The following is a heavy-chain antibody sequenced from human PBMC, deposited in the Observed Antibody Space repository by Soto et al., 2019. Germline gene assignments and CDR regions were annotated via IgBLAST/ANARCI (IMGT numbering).Heavy chain of an antibody. Sequence: QTGGSLRLSCAASGFTFSSYAMHWVRQAPGKGLEWVAVISYDGSNKYYADSVKGRFTISRDNSKNTLYLQMNSLRAEDTAVYYCASAYYYDSSGPFDYWGQGTLVTVSS. CDR2: ISYDGSNK. CDR1: GFTFSSYA. J-gene: IGHJ4*02. CDR3: ASAYYYDSSGPFDY. V-gene: IGHV3-30-3*01. D-gene: IGHD3-22*01.